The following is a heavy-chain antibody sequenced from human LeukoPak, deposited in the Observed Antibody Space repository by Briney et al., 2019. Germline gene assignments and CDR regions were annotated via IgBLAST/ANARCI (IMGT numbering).Heavy chain of an antibody. CDR1: GFTFSRNW. Sequence: GGSLRLSCAASGFTFSRNWMSWVRQAPGKGLEWVANIKQDGSEKYYVDSVKGRFTISRDNAKNSLSLQMNSLRAEDTAVYYCARGVGTTVTTPGYYYMDVWGRGTTVTVSS. J-gene: IGHJ6*03. V-gene: IGHV3-7*01. D-gene: IGHD4-23*01. CDR3: ARGVGTTVTTPGYYYMDV. CDR2: IKQDGSEK.